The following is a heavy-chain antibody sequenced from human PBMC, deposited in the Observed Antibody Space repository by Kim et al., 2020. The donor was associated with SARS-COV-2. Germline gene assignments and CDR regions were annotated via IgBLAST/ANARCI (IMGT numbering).Heavy chain of an antibody. V-gene: IGHV3-15*01. CDR3: TTVSMR. D-gene: IGHD2-2*01. CDR2: IKSKSDGGTA. CDR1: GIPFSNAW. J-gene: IGHJ4*02. Sequence: GGSLRLSCAVSGIPFSNAWFNWVRQAPGKGLEWVGRIKSKSDGGTADPAAPVKGRFAISRDDSKNTLYLLMNRLRTDDSAVYYCTTVSMRWGQGTLVTVS.